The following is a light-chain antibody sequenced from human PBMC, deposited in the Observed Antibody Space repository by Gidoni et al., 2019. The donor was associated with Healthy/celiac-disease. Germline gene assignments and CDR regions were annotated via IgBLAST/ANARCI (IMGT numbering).Light chain of an antibody. CDR3: QQRSNWPLLT. Sequence: EIVLTQSQATLSLSPGERATLSCRASQSVSSYLAWYQQKPGQAPRLLIYDASNRATGIPARFSGSGSGTDFTLTISSLEPEDFAVYYCQQRSNWPLLTFGGGTKVEIK. J-gene: IGKJ4*01. CDR2: DAS. V-gene: IGKV3-11*01. CDR1: QSVSSY.